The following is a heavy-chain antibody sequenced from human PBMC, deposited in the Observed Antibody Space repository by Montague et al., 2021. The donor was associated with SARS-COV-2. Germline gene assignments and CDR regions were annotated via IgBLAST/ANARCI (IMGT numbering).Heavy chain of an antibody. J-gene: IGHJ3*01. Sequence: CAISGDSVSSNNAAWNWIRQSPSRGLEWLGRTNYRSKWHYDYAVXVKSRILIIPNTSENQFSLQLNSVTPEDTAVYYCAKGGFYRFDAFDAWGQGTIVTVSS. CDR2: TNYRSKWHY. CDR3: AKGGFYRFDAFDA. CDR1: GDSVSSNNAA. D-gene: IGHD2/OR15-2a*01. V-gene: IGHV6-1*01.